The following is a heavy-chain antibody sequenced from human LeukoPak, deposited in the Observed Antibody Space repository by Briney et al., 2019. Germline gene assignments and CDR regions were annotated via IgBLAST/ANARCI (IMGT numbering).Heavy chain of an antibody. CDR1: GGSVTGGGYY. CDR2: VSYSGGT. V-gene: IGHV4-31*03. D-gene: IGHD2/OR15-2a*01. Sequence: PSETLSLTCSVSGGSVTGGGYYCSWIRQHPGKGLEWIGFVSYSGGTYHNPSLMSRITISVDRSQNQFSLRMRDVTAADTAVYFCATAECEYFYFDSWGQGALVAVSS. CDR3: ATAECEYFYFDS. J-gene: IGHJ4*02.